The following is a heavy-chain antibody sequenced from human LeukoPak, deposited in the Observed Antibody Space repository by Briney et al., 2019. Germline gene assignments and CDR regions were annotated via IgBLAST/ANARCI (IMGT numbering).Heavy chain of an antibody. V-gene: IGHV3-30*18. J-gene: IGHJ4*02. CDR1: GFTFSSYG. CDR2: ISYDGSNK. Sequence: GGSLRLSCAASGFTFSSYGMRWVRQAPGKGLEWVAVISYDGSNKYYADSVKGRFTISRDNSKNTLYLQMNSLRAEDTAVYYCAKGRGDYASPFDYWGQGTLVTVSS. CDR3: AKGRGDYASPFDY. D-gene: IGHD4-17*01.